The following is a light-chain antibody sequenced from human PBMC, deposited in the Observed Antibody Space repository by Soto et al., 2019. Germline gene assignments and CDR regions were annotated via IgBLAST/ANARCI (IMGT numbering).Light chain of an antibody. V-gene: IGKV3-11*01. J-gene: IGKJ2*01. CDR1: QGVGGS. CDR3: QQRSNWPYT. CDR2: DAS. Sequence: EIVLTQSPATLSLSPGEGATLSARAGQGVGGSLPWYQKKLGQPPRLLIYDASNRATGIPARFSGSGSGTDFTLTISSLEPEDFAVYYCQQRSNWPYTFGQGTKLEIK.